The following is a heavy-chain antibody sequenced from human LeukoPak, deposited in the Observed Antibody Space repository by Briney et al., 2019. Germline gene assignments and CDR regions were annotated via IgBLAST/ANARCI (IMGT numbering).Heavy chain of an antibody. Sequence: SVKVSCKASGGTFSSYAISWVRQAPGQGLEWMGGIIPIFGTANYAQKLQGRVTMTTDTSTSTVYMELRSLRSDDTAVYYCARIAVAGTLGWFDPWGQGTLVTVSS. D-gene: IGHD6-19*01. V-gene: IGHV1-69*05. CDR2: IIPIFGTA. J-gene: IGHJ5*02. CDR1: GGTFSSYA. CDR3: ARIAVAGTLGWFDP.